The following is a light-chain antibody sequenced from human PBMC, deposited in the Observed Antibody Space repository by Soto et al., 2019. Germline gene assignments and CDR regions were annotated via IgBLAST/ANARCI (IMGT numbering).Light chain of an antibody. CDR1: QGVTST. Sequence: EIVMTQSPAILFVSPGETATLSCKASQGVTSTLAWYQQKPGQAPRLLIYGASTRATGIPARFSGSGSGTEFTLTINSLQSEDFAVYYCQQYNDWPPYTFGQGTKLEIK. CDR2: GAS. CDR3: QQYNDWPPYT. J-gene: IGKJ2*01. V-gene: IGKV3-15*01.